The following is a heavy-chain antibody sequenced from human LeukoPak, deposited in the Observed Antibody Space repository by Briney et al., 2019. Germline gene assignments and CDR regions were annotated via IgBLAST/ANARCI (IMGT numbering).Heavy chain of an antibody. CDR2: IYYSGST. D-gene: IGHD3-10*01. CDR3: ARGRGSGSHNGFDR. Sequence: SETLSLTCTVSGGSISSYYWSWIRQSPEKGLECIGDIYYSGSTNCNPSLKSRVTISVDTSKNQFSLKLSSVTAADTAVYYCARGRGSGSHNGFDRWGQGTLVTVSS. V-gene: IGHV4-59*01. CDR1: GGSISSYY. J-gene: IGHJ5*02.